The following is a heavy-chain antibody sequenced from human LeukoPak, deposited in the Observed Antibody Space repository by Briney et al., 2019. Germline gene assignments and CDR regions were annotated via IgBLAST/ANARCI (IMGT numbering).Heavy chain of an antibody. CDR1: GFTFSSYA. D-gene: IGHD6-19*01. V-gene: IGHV3-9*01. J-gene: IGHJ4*02. Sequence: GGSLRLSCAASGFTFSSYAMSWVRQAPGKGLEWVSGISWNSGSIGYADSVKGRFTISRDNAKNSLYLQMNSLRAEDTALYYCAKDNSLYSSGWYGDFDYWGQGTLVTVSS. CDR3: AKDNSLYSSGWYGDFDY. CDR2: ISWNSGSI.